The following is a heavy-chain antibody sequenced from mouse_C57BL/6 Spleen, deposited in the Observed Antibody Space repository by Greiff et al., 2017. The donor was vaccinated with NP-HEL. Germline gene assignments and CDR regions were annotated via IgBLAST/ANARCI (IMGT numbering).Heavy chain of an antibody. CDR3: ARRDGTTGGYAMDY. CDR1: GYTFTSYW. V-gene: IGHV1-59*01. J-gene: IGHJ4*01. Sequence: QVQLQQPGAELVRPGTSVKLSCKASGYTFTSYWMHWVKQRPGQGLEWIGVIDPSDSYPNYNQQFKGKATLTVDTSSSTAYMQLRSLTSEESAVYYCARRDGTTGGYAMDYWGQGTSVTVSS. CDR2: IDPSDSYP. D-gene: IGHD1-1*01.